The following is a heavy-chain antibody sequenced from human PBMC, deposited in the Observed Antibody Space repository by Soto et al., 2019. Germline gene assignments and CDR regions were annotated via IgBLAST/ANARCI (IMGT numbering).Heavy chain of an antibody. J-gene: IGHJ4*02. Sequence: EVQLLESGGGLVQPGGSLRLSCAASGFTFSSYAMNWVRQAPGKGLEWVSVISGSGGSTYYADSVKGRFTISRDNSKNTLYLQMNSLRAEDTAVHYCARRSSGWYFDYWGQGTLVTVSS. D-gene: IGHD6-19*01. V-gene: IGHV3-23*01. CDR2: ISGSGGST. CDR1: GFTFSSYA. CDR3: ARRSSGWYFDY.